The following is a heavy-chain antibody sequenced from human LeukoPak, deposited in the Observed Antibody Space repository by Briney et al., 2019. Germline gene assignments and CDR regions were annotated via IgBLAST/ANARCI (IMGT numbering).Heavy chain of an antibody. D-gene: IGHD3-10*01. CDR3: ARDYYGAGSYGSVDF. V-gene: IGHV4-39*07. J-gene: IGHJ4*02. CDR2: IYYSGST. Sequence: SETLSLTCTVSGGSISSSSYYWGWIRQPPGKGLEWIGSIYYSGSTYYNPSLKSRVTISVDTSKNQFSLKLSSVTAADTAVYYCARDYYGAGSYGSVDFWGQGTLVTVSS. CDR1: GGSISSSSYY.